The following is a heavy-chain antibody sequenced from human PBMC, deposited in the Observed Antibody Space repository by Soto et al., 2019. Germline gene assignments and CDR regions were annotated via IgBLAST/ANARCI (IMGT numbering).Heavy chain of an antibody. CDR1: GFSLDTWGVG. V-gene: IGHV2-5*02. CDR2: IYWDDDK. J-gene: IGHJ4*02. CDR3: ARALGFWGSYYFDH. D-gene: IGHD3-16*01. Sequence: QITLKESGPPLVRPTQTLTLTCTVSGFSLDTWGVGVGWIRQSPGKAPEWLALIYWDDDKRYSPSLKNRLTITQDTSKNQVVLTVTNMDPVDTVTYYCARALGFWGSYYFDHWGQGTLVTVSS.